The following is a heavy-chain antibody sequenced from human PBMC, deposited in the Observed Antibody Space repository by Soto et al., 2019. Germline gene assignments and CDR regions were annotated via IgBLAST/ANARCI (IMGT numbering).Heavy chain of an antibody. CDR2: INKSGGST. Sequence: GGSLRLSCAASGFTFSSFAMSWVRQAPGKGLEWVSTINKSGGSTYYADSVKGRFTISRDNTKNMLFLQINGLRAEDTAVYYCAKDPPTTGTTFDYWGRGTLVTVSS. J-gene: IGHJ4*02. CDR1: GFTFSSFA. D-gene: IGHD1-1*01. V-gene: IGHV3-23*01. CDR3: AKDPPTTGTTFDY.